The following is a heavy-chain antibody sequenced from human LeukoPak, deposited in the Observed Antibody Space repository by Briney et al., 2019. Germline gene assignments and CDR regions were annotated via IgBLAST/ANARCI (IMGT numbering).Heavy chain of an antibody. D-gene: IGHD2-15*01. V-gene: IGHV3-7*01. J-gene: IGHJ4*02. Sequence: PGGSLRLSCAASGFTFGTYYMSWVRQAPGKGLEWVANINQDGNETNYADSVQGRFTISRDNAENSLYLQMNSLRVEDTALYYCARGHCSGGTCFSSLYDYWGLGTLVTVSS. CDR2: INQDGNET. CDR1: GFTFGTYY. CDR3: ARGHCSGGTCFSSLYDY.